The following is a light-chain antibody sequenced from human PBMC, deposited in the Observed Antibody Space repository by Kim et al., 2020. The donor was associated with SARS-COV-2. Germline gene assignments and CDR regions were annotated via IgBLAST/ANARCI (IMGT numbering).Light chain of an antibody. Sequence: DIQVTQSPSSLSASVGDRVTITCRTSQDIRNVLGWFQQKPGKAPQRLIHDASTLQIGVPSRFSGSGSGTEFTLAISSLQPEDFATYYCLQHETIPFIFGQGTKLEI. CDR1: QDIRNV. CDR3: LQHETIPFI. J-gene: IGKJ2*01. CDR2: DAS. V-gene: IGKV1-17*01.